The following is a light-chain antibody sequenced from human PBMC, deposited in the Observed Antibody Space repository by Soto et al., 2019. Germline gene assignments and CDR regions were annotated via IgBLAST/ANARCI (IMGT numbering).Light chain of an antibody. Sequence: QSALTQPASVSGSPGQSITISCTGTSSDVGGYNYVSWYQQHPGKAPKLMIYEVSNRPSGVSNRFSGSKSGNTASLTISGLQAEDEADYYCSSYTGSSTPYVFGTGTKATVL. CDR1: SSDVGGYNY. J-gene: IGLJ1*01. V-gene: IGLV2-14*01. CDR3: SSYTGSSTPYV. CDR2: EVS.